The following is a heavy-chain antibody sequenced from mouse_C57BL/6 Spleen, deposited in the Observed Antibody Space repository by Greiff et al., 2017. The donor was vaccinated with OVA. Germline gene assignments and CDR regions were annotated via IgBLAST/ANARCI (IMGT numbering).Heavy chain of an antibody. D-gene: IGHD2-5*01. CDR2: IYPGSGNT. Sequence: VQLVESGPELVKPGASVKISCKASGYSFTSYYIHWVKQRPGQGLEWIGWIYPGSGNTKYNEKFKGKATLTADTSSSTAYMQLSSLTSEDSAVYYCARGSNYYFDYWGQGTTLTVSS. V-gene: IGHV1-66*01. J-gene: IGHJ2*01. CDR3: ARGSNYYFDY. CDR1: GYSFTSYY.